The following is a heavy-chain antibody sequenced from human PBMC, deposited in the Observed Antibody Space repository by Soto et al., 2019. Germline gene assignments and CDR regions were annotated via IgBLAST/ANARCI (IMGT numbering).Heavy chain of an antibody. V-gene: IGHV5-51*01. J-gene: IGHJ4*02. CDR1: GYSFTRFW. Sequence: GESLKISRKGSGYSFTRFWIGWVRQMPGKGLEWMGSIYPGDSDTRYSPCFQGQVPISADKSISTAYLQWSSLKASDTAMYYYARDYYGSSCYDYWGQGTLVTVSS. CDR2: IYPGDSDT. CDR3: ARDYYGSSCYDY. D-gene: IGHD3-22*01.